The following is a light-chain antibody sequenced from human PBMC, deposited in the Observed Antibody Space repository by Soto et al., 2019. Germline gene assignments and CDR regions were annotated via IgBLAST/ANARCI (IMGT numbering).Light chain of an antibody. Sequence: ENVLTQSPGTLSLSPGERATLSCRASQTVSSYLTWYQQRPGQAPRLLISGASRRATGIPDRFSGSGSGTNCTLTIGRWGPEDFALFYCQQYGPSPIPFGQGTRREIK. CDR3: QQYGPSPIP. V-gene: IGKV3-20*01. J-gene: IGKJ5*01. CDR2: GAS. CDR1: QTVSSY.